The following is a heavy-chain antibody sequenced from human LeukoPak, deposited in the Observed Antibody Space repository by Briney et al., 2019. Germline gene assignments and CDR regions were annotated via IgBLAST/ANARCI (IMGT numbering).Heavy chain of an antibody. Sequence: PGRSLRLSCAASGFIFSTHGMYWVRQAPGKGLEWVAVVSYDGSKKYYAASVKGRIIISRDNSKNTMDLQMNSLRAEDTAVYYCAKGRKKYDSSGYYGFDSWGQGTLVTVSS. CDR2: VSYDGSKK. V-gene: IGHV3-30*18. J-gene: IGHJ4*02. CDR3: AKGRKKYDSSGYYGFDS. CDR1: GFIFSTHG. D-gene: IGHD3-22*01.